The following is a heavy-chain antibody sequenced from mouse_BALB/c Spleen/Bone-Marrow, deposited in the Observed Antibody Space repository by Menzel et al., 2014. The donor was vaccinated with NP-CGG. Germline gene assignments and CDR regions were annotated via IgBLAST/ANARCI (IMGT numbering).Heavy chain of an antibody. CDR1: GFNIKDTY. D-gene: IGHD4-1*01. V-gene: IGHV14-3*02. CDR3: ARWEYYAMDY. CDR2: IDPANGNT. Sequence: EVQLQQSGAELVKPGASVKLSCTASGFNIKDTYMHWVKQRPEQGLEWIGRIDPANGNTKCDPKFQGKATITADTSSNTAYLHLSSLTSEDTAVYYCARWEYYAMDYWGQGTSVTVSS. J-gene: IGHJ4*01.